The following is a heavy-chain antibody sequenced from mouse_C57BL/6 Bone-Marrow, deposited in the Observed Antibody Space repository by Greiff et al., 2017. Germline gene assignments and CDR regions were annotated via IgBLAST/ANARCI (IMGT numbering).Heavy chain of an antibody. V-gene: IGHV14-4*01. D-gene: IGHD5-1*01. CDR1: GFNIKDDY. CDR2: IDPENGNT. CDR3: TTSNYFDY. J-gene: IGHJ2*01. Sequence: EVQLVESGAELVRPGASVKLSCTASGFNIKDDYMHWVKQRPEQGLEWIGWIDPENGNTKYASKFQGKATITAETSSNTAYLQLSSLTSEDTAVYYCTTSNYFDYWGQGTTLTVSS.